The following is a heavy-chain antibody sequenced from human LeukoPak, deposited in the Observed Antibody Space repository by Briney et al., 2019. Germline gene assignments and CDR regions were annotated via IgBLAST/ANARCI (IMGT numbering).Heavy chain of an antibody. D-gene: IGHD6-19*01. CDR3: AGWGYSSGSQF. CDR1: GSSFTNYW. CDR2: SYPGDSNT. V-gene: IGHV5-51*01. J-gene: IGHJ4*02. Sequence: GEFLKFSCKGSGSSFTNYWIGGGRQIPGKVLGWMGISYPGDSNTTYSPSFQGQVTISADKSISTAYLQWSSLKASDTAMYYCAGWGYSSGSQFWGQGTLVTVSS.